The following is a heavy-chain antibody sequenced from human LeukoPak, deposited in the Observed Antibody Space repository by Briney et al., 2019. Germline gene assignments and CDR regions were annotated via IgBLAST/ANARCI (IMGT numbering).Heavy chain of an antibody. CDR2: ISAYNGNT. CDR1: GYTFTSYG. J-gene: IGHJ4*02. CDR3: ARDLRSIAVDY. V-gene: IGHV1-18*01. D-gene: IGHD6-19*01. Sequence: ASVKLSRNASGYTFTSYGISWVRQAPGQGLERMGWISAYNGNTNYAQKLKGRVTMTTDTSTSTAYMELRSLRSDDTAVYYCARDLRSIAVDYWGQGTLVTVSS.